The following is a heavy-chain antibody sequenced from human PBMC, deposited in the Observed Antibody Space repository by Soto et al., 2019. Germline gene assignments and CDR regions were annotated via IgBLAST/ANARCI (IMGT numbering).Heavy chain of an antibody. CDR3: GRLYGLDAFDF. Sequence: SETLSLTCTVSGGSISSYYWSWIRQPPGKGLEWIGYIFYSGSTNYNPSLKSRVTISVDTSKNQFSLKLSSVTAADTAVYYCGRLYGLDAFDFWGQGTMVTVSS. J-gene: IGHJ3*01. CDR2: IFYSGST. D-gene: IGHD3-16*02. V-gene: IGHV4-59*08. CDR1: GGSISSYY.